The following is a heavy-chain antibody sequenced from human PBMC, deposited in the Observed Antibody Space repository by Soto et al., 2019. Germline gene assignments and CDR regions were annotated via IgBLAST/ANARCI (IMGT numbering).Heavy chain of an antibody. CDR2: MNPNSGNT. V-gene: IGHV1-8*01. Sequence: ASVKVSCKASGYTFTSYDINWVRQATGQGLEWMGWMNPNSGNTGYAQKFQGRVTMTRNTSISTAYMELSSLRSEDTAVYYCARVGVCYGDFMYYDFWSGYCADYWGQG. CDR3: ARVGVCYGDFMYYDFWSGYCADY. CDR1: GYTFTSYD. J-gene: IGHJ4*02. D-gene: IGHD3-3*01.